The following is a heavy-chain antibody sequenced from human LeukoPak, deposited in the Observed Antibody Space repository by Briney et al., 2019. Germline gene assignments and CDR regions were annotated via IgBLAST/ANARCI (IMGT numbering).Heavy chain of an antibody. CDR2: INPRGGST. V-gene: IGHV1-46*01. CDR1: GYTFTNFD. D-gene: IGHD5-24*01. CDR3: ARGGLEMATIIDY. Sequence: ASVKVSCKASGYTFTNFDINWVRQAPGQGLEWMGIINPRGGSTGYAQKLQGRVTMTRDTSTSTVYMELSRLRSEDTAVYYCARGGLEMATIIDYWGQGTLVTVSS. J-gene: IGHJ4*02.